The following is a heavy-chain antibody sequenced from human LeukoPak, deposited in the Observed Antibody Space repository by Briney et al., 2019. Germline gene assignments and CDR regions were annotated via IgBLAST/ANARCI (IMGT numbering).Heavy chain of an antibody. CDR1: GGSISSSSYY. CDR2: IYYSGST. J-gene: IGHJ4*02. Sequence: SETLSLTCTVSGGSISSSSYYWGRIRQPPGKGLEWIGSIYYSGSTYYNPSLKSRVTISVDTSKNQFSLKLSSVTAADTAVYYCARVHNYYDSSGYYSPFDYWGQGTLVTVSS. V-gene: IGHV4-39*01. CDR3: ARVHNYYDSSGYYSPFDY. D-gene: IGHD3-22*01.